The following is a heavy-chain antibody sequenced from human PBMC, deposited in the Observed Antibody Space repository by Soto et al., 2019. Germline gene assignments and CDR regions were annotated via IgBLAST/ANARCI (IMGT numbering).Heavy chain of an antibody. CDR2: ISAYNGNT. CDR1: GYTFTSYG. D-gene: IGHD3-3*01. J-gene: IGHJ4*02. Sequence: QVQLVQSGAEVKKPGASVKVSCKASGYTFTSYGISWVRQAPGQGLEWMGWISAYNGNTNYAQKLQGRVTMTTDTSTSTAYMELRSLRSDDMAVYYCATSLMYYDFWSGYYTEPFDYWGQGTLVTVSS. CDR3: ATSLMYYDFWSGYYTEPFDY. V-gene: IGHV1-18*03.